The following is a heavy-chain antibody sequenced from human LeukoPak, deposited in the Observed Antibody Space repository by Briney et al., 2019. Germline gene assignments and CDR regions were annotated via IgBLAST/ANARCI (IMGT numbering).Heavy chain of an antibody. V-gene: IGHV3-23*01. J-gene: IGHJ4*02. CDR2: NSGSGGST. D-gene: IGHD5-24*01. CDR1: GFTFSSYW. Sequence: GGSLRLSCAASGFTFSSYWMHWVRQAPGKGLEWVSANSGSGGSTYYADSVKGRFTISRDNSKNTLYLQMNSLRAEDTAVYYCAKSLTTYLDGYNESDYWGQGTLVTVSS. CDR3: AKSLTTYLDGYNESDY.